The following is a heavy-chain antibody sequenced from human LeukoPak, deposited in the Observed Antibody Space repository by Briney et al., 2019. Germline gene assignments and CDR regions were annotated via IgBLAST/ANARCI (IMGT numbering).Heavy chain of an antibody. V-gene: IGHV3-30-3*02. CDR2: ISYDGSNK. Sequence: PGGSLRLSCAASGFTFSSYAMHWVRQAPGKGLEWVAVISYDGSNKYYADSVKGRFTISRDNSKNTLYLQMNSLRAEDTAVYYCAKFQWRGYDILTGYNQFYYYYGMDVWGQGTLVTVSS. D-gene: IGHD3-9*01. J-gene: IGHJ6*02. CDR3: AKFQWRGYDILTGYNQFYYYYGMDV. CDR1: GFTFSSYA.